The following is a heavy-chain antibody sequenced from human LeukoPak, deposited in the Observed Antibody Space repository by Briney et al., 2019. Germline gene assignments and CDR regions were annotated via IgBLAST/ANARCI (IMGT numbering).Heavy chain of an antibody. CDR3: ARAKRNGFDV. CDR2: LSSSGGST. Sequence: GGSLRLSCAASGFTFSSYEMNWVRQAPGKGLEWVSALSSSGGSTYYADSVKGRFTISRDNAKNSLYLQMNSLRAEDTAVYYCARAKRNGFDVWGQGTMVTVSS. CDR1: GFTFSSYE. V-gene: IGHV3-48*03. J-gene: IGHJ3*01.